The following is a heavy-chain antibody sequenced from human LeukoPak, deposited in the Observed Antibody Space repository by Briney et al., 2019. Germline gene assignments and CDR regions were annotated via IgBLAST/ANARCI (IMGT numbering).Heavy chain of an antibody. J-gene: IGHJ3*02. V-gene: IGHV4-59*01. CDR1: GGSISSYY. CDR3: ARVESITMIVQAFDI. D-gene: IGHD3-22*01. CDR2: IYYSGST. Sequence: SETLSLTCTVSGGSISSYYWSWIRQPPGKGLEWIGYIYYSGSTNYNPSLKSRVTISVDTSKNQFSLKLSSVTAADTAVYYCARVESITMIVQAFDIWGQGTMVTVSS.